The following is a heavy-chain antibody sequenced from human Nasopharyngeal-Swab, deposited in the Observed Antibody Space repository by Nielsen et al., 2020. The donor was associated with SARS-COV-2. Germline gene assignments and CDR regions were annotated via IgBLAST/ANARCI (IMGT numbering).Heavy chain of an antibody. D-gene: IGHD3-3*01. CDR1: GGPISSSSYY. CDR3: ARYYDFWSGRAGFWFDP. CDR2: IYYSGST. V-gene: IGHV4-39*01. Sequence: GSLRLSCTVSGGPISSSSYYWGWIRQPPGKGLEWIGSIYYSGSTYYNPSLKSRVTISVDTSKNQFSLKLSSVTAADTAVYYCARYYDFWSGRAGFWFDPWGQGTLVTVSS. J-gene: IGHJ5*02.